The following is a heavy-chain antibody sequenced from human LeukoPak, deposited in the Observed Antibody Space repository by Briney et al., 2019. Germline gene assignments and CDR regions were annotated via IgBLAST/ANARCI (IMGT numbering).Heavy chain of an antibody. Sequence: PGGSLRLSCAASGFTFSTYGMSWVRQAPGKGLEWVSAIRGSGTDTYYADSVKGRFTISRDNSKNTVYLQMNSLRAGDTAMYYCAKTSRVNNAYDSPFDHWGQGTLVTVSS. V-gene: IGHV3-23*01. CDR2: IRGSGTDT. CDR3: AKTSRVNNAYDSPFDH. D-gene: IGHD5-12*01. CDR1: GFTFSTYG. J-gene: IGHJ4*02.